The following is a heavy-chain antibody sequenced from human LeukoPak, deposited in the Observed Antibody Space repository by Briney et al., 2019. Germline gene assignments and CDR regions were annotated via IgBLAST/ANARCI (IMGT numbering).Heavy chain of an antibody. V-gene: IGHV1-3*01. CDR1: GYTFTSYA. CDR3: ATAAPSSGSYPSSFDY. J-gene: IGHJ4*02. D-gene: IGHD1-26*01. CDR2: INAGNGNT. Sequence: ASVKVSCKASGYTFTSYAMHWVRQAPGQRLEWMGWINAGNGNTKYSQKFQGRVTITRDTSASTAYMELSSLRSEDTAVYYCATAAPSSGSYPSSFDYWGQGTLVTVSS.